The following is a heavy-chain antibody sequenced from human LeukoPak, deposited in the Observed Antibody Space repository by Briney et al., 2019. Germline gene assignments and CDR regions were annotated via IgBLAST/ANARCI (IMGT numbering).Heavy chain of an antibody. CDR3: ARGRGYSGYDIYFDY. CDR2: IYYSRST. CDR1: GGSIRSSYYY. D-gene: IGHD5-12*01. J-gene: IGHJ4*02. Sequence: SETLSLTCTVSGGSIRSSYYYWGWIRQPPGKGLEWIGYIYYSRSTNYNPSLESRVTISVDTSKNQFSLKVSSVTAADTAVYYCARGRGYSGYDIYFDYWGQGTLVTVSS. V-gene: IGHV4-61*05.